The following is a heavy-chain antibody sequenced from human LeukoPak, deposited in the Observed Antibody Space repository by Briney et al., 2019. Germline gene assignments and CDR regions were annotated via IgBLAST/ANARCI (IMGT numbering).Heavy chain of an antibody. V-gene: IGHV1-46*01. CDR1: GYTFTSYY. Sequence: ASVKVSCKASGYTFTSYYMHWVRQAPGQGLEWMGIINPSGGSTSYAQKFQGRVTTTRDTSTSTVYVELSSLRSEDTAVYYCARSGDYYDSSGYGPFDAFDIWGQGTMVTVSS. CDR3: ARSGDYYDSSGYGPFDAFDI. D-gene: IGHD3-22*01. J-gene: IGHJ3*02. CDR2: INPSGGST.